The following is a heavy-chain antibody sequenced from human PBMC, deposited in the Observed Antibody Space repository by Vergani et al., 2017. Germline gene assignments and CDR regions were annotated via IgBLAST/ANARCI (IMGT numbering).Heavy chain of an antibody. CDR1: GGSISSYY. Sequence: QVQLQESGPGLVKPSETLSLTCTVSGGSISSYYWSWIRQPPGKGLEWNGYIYYSGSTNYNPSLKSRGTISVDTSKIQFSLKLSSVTAADTAVYYCARVGQWLPPPPYPYYFDYWGQGTLVTVSS. J-gene: IGHJ4*02. CDR2: IYYSGST. CDR3: ARVGQWLPPPPYPYYFDY. D-gene: IGHD6-19*01. V-gene: IGHV4-59*01.